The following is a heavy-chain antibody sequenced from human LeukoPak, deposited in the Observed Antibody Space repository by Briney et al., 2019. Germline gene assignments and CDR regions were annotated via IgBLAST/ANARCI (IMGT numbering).Heavy chain of an antibody. J-gene: IGHJ3*01. Sequence: GGSLRLSCAASGFMFSSYWMTWVRQAPGKGLEWVANIKEDGTERYNVVSVKGRFTISRDNARNSLYLQMNSLRAEDTAVYYCARDSYDGNCGGGDCYGAFDLWGQGTMVTVSS. D-gene: IGHD2-21*02. V-gene: IGHV3-7*01. CDR1: GFMFSSYW. CDR2: IKEDGTER. CDR3: ARDSYDGNCGGGDCYGAFDL.